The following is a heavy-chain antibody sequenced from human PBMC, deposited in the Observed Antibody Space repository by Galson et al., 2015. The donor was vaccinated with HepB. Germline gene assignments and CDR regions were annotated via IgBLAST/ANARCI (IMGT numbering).Heavy chain of an antibody. CDR1: GLTFSNVW. CDR3: ARIARGDCDY. CDR2: IRSKGEGGTM. D-gene: IGHD3-3*01. J-gene: IGHJ4*02. V-gene: IGHV3-15*01. Sequence: SLRLSCAVSGLTFSNVWMAWVRQAPGKGLEWIGRIRSKGEGGTMDYAASVEGRFTISRDDSKNTLYLQMNSLQIEDTGVYYCARIARGDCDYWGQGTLVTVSS.